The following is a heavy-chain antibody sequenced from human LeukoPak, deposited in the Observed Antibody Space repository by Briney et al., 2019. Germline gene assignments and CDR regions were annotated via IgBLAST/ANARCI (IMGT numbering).Heavy chain of an antibody. CDR2: TYYRYKWYH. CDR3: ARGGIAVAGLDY. CDR1: GDSVSGASV. Sequence: SQTLSLACGISGDSVSGASVWNWIRQSPSRGLECLGRTYYRYKWYHEYAASVEGLITLNPDTSKNQVSLQLNSVTPEDTAVYYCARGGIAVAGLDYWGQGTLVTVSS. J-gene: IGHJ4*02. V-gene: IGHV6-1*01. D-gene: IGHD6-19*01.